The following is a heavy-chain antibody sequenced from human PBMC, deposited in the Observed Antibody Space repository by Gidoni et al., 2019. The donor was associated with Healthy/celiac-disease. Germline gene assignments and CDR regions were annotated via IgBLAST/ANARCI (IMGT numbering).Heavy chain of an antibody. D-gene: IGHD2-8*02. CDR1: GGSISSSSYY. J-gene: IGHJ6*03. V-gene: IGHV4-39*01. Sequence: QLQLQESGPGLVKPSETRSLTGTVPGGSISSSSYYWGWIRQPPGKGLEWIGSIYYSGSTYYNPSLQSRVTISVDTSKNQFSLKLSSVTAADTAVYYCARHVLVGFHYYYYMDVWGKGTTVTVSS. CDR3: ARHVLVGFHYYYYMDV. CDR2: IYYSGST.